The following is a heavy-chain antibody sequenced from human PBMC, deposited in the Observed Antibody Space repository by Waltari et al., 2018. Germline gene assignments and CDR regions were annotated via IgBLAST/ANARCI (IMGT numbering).Heavy chain of an antibody. Sequence: VQLVESGGGLVQPGRSLRLSCAASGFTFDDYAMHWVRQAPGKGLEWIGYFYYSGSTNYNPSLKSRVTISVDTSKNQFSLKLSSVTAADTAVYYCARNAYCGGDCYPPYYYYMDVWGKGTTVTVSS. V-gene: IGHV4-59*01. D-gene: IGHD2-21*01. J-gene: IGHJ6*03. CDR1: GFTFDDYA. CDR3: ARNAYCGGDCYPPYYYYMDV. CDR2: FYYSGST.